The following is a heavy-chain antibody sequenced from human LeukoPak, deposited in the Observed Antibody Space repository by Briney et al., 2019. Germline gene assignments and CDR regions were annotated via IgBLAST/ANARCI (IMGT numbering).Heavy chain of an antibody. V-gene: IGHV4-4*07. J-gene: IGHJ3*02. CDR3: AKTYYYDSSGYYSSVYAFDI. Sequence: SETLSLTCTVSGGSISSYYWSWTRQPAGKGLEWIGRIYTSGSTNYNPSLKSRVTMSVDTSKNQFSLKLSSVTAADTAVYYCAKTYYYDSSGYYSSVYAFDIWGQGTMVTVSS. CDR1: GGSISSYY. D-gene: IGHD3-22*01. CDR2: IYTSGST.